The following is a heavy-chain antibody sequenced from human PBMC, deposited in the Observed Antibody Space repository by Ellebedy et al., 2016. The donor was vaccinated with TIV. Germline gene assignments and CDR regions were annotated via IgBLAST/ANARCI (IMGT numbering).Heavy chain of an antibody. CDR3: ARGGNWQFDY. V-gene: IGHV4-39*07. CDR1: GGSISSSSYY. CDR2: IYYSGST. Sequence: MPSETLSLTCTVSGGSISSSSYYWGWIRQPPGKGLEWIGSIYYSGSTYYNPSLKSRVTISVDTSKNQFSLKLSSVTAADTAVYYCARGGNWQFDYWGQGTLVTVSS. J-gene: IGHJ4*02. D-gene: IGHD1-1*01.